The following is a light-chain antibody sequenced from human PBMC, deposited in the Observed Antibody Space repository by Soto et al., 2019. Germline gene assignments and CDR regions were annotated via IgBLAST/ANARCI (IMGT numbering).Light chain of an antibody. Sequence: EVVLTQSPGTLSLSPGERATLSCRASQSVRSTYLGWYQQKPGQAPRLLIYGASKRQSGVPDRFSGGGSGKDFTLTISSLQPEDFAVYYCQQFSGSVTFGGGTKVYIK. CDR3: QQFSGSVT. V-gene: IGKV3-20*01. CDR2: GAS. CDR1: QSVRSTY. J-gene: IGKJ4*01.